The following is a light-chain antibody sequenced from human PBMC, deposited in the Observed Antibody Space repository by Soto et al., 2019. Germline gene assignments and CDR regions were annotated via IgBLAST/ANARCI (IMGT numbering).Light chain of an antibody. CDR3: QQYDKWPWT. V-gene: IGKV3-15*01. J-gene: IGKJ1*01. CDR1: QTINNN. CDR2: GAS. Sequence: DIVMTQSPATLSMSPGERATLSCRASQTINNNLAWNQQKPGQAPRLLIYGASTRATGIPDRFSGSGSGTDFTLNISSVQSEDFAVYYCQQYDKWPWTFGQGTKVEIK.